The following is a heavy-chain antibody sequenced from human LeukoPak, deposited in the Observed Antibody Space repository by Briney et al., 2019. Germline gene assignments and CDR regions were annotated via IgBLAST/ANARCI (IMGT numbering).Heavy chain of an antibody. V-gene: IGHV3-30-3*01. CDR2: ISYDGSNK. D-gene: IGHD6-19*01. Sequence: GGSLRLSCVASGFTFSSYAMHWVRQAPGKGLEWVALISYDGSNKYYADSVNGRFTISRDNSKNTLYLQMNCLRAEDTAVYYCARGGVYSSGSYYLCYFDYWGQGTL. J-gene: IGHJ4*02. CDR1: GFTFSSYA. CDR3: ARGGVYSSGSYYLCYFDY.